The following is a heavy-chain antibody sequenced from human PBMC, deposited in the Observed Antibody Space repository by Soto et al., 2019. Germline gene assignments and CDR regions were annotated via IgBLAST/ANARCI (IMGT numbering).Heavy chain of an antibody. CDR1: GFTFSSYW. Sequence: GGSLRLSCAASGFTFSSYWMSWVRQAPGKGLEWVANIKQDGSEKYYVDSVKGRFTISRDNAKNSLYLQMNSLRAEDTAVYYCARDSEVDCSVGSCYFDYWGQGTLVTVSS. CDR3: ARDSEVDCSVGSCYFDY. J-gene: IGHJ4*02. D-gene: IGHD2-15*01. V-gene: IGHV3-7*01. CDR2: IKQDGSEK.